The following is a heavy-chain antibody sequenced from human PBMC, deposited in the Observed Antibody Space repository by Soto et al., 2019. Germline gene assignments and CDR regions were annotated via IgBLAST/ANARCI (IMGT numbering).Heavy chain of an antibody. J-gene: IGHJ5*02. V-gene: IGHV4-30-4*01. CDR2: IYYSGNT. Sequence: SETLSLTCTVSGGSTSSDNYWSWIRQPPGKGLEWIGHIYYSGNTDYNPSLKSRLAISIDTSKNQFSLKLSSVTAADTAVYFCARLRWETENNYFDPWGQEALVTVSS. CDR1: GGSTSSDNY. CDR3: ARLRWETENNYFDP. D-gene: IGHD4-17*01.